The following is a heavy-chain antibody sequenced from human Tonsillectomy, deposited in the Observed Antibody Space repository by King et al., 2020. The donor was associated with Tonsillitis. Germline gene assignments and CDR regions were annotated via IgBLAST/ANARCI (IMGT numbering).Heavy chain of an antibody. CDR3: ARDRCEYYDSSGSYYHYGMDV. V-gene: IGHV3-11*06. J-gene: IGHJ6*02. CDR1: GFTLSDYY. D-gene: IGHD3-22*01. CDR2: ISSSSSYT. Sequence: VQLVESGGGLVKPGGSLRLSCAASGFTLSDYYMSWIRQAPGKGLEWVSYISSSSSYTNYADSVKGRFTISRDNAKNSLYLQMNSLRAEDTAVYYCARDRCEYYDSSGSYYHYGMDVWGQGTTVTVSS.